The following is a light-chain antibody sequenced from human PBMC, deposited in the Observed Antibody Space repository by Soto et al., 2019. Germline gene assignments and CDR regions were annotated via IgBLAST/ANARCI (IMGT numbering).Light chain of an antibody. J-gene: IGLJ1*01. Sequence: QSVLTQPPSASGSPGQSVTLTCTGTYSDVGGYNYVSWYQHHPGKAPKLMIYEVYKRPSGVPYRFSGSKSGNTATLTVSGLQTEDEADYYCSSYGGSNTYVFGTGTKVTVL. V-gene: IGLV2-8*01. CDR1: YSDVGGYNY. CDR2: EVY. CDR3: SSYGGSNTYV.